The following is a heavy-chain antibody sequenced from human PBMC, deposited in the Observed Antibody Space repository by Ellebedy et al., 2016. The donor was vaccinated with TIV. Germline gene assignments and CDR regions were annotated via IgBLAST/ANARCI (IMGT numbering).Heavy chain of an antibody. Sequence: GESLKISCAASGFTVSTNYMSWVRQAPGKGLEWVSLIYSGGSTYYADSVKGRFIIARDNAKNSLYLEMKSLRVEDTAVYFCSRDEVTGTDYWGQGTLVIVSS. CDR3: SRDEVTGTDY. CDR2: IYSGGST. J-gene: IGHJ4*02. V-gene: IGHV3-66*01. CDR1: GFTVSTNY. D-gene: IGHD1-14*01.